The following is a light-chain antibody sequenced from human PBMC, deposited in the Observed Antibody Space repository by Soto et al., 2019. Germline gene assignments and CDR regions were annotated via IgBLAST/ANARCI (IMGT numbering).Light chain of an antibody. CDR1: QTVTSSF. J-gene: IGKJ2*01. CDR3: QQYGNSQYT. CDR2: GAS. V-gene: IGKV3-20*01. Sequence: EIVLTQSPGTLSLSPGGRATLSCRASQTVTSSFLAWDQQKPRQAPRLLIYGASTRATGIPDRFIGSESGTDFTLTISRLEPEDFAVYYCQQYGNSQYTFGQGTKVEIK.